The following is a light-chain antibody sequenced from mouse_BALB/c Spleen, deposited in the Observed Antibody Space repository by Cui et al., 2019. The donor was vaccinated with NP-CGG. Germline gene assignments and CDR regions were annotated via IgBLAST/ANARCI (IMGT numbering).Light chain of an antibody. CDR2: GTN. Sequence: QAVVTQESALTTSPGETVTLTCRSSTGAVTTSNYANWVQENPDHLFTGLIGGTNNRAPGVPARFSGSLIGDKAALTITGAQTEDEAIYFCALWYSNHWVFGRGTKLTVL. V-gene: IGLV1*01. CDR1: TGAVTTSNY. J-gene: IGLJ1*01. CDR3: ALWYSNHWV.